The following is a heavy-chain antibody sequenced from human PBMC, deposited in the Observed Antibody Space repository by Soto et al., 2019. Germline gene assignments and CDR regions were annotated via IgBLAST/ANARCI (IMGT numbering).Heavy chain of an antibody. V-gene: IGHV1-2*04. CDR3: ARASWGGSYYYCVDV. CDR2: INPDSGGT. CDR1: GYMFTGYY. D-gene: IGHD3-3*01. Sequence: QVQLVQSGAEVKKPGASVKVSCKASGYMFTGYYMHWVRQAPGQGLEWMGWINPDSGGTNYAQKFQGWVTMTRDTSISTAFMELNRLRFDDTAVYYCARASWGGSYYYCVDVWGKGTTVTVSS. J-gene: IGHJ6*03.